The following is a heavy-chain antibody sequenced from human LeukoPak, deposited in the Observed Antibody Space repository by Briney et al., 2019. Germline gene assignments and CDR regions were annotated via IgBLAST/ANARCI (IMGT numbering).Heavy chain of an antibody. V-gene: IGHV4-59*01. J-gene: IGHJ2*01. Sequence: SETPSLTCTVSGGSISSYYWSWIRQPPGKGLEWIGYIYYSGSANYNPSLKSRVTISVDTSKSQFSLKLSSVTAADTAVYYCARGWGYFDLWGRDTLVTVSS. D-gene: IGHD1-26*01. CDR1: GGSISSYY. CDR3: ARGWGYFDL. CDR2: IYYSGSA.